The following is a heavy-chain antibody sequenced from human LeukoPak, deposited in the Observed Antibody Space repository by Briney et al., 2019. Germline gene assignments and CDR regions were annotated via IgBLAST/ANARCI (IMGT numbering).Heavy chain of an antibody. D-gene: IGHD6-6*01. CDR1: GGSISSYY. CDR3: ARGGIAARRGRPNWFDP. J-gene: IGHJ5*02. V-gene: IGHV4-59*01. CDR2: IYYSGST. Sequence: SETPSLTCTVSGGSISSYYWSWIRQPPGKGLEWIGYIYYSGSTNYNPSLKSRVTISVDTSKNQFSLKLSSVTAADTAVYYCARGGIAARRGRPNWFDPWGQGTLVTVSS.